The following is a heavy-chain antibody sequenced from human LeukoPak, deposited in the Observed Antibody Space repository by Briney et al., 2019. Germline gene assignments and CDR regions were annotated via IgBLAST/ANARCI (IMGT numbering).Heavy chain of an antibody. CDR1: GFTFHSNG. Sequence: GGSLRLSCAASGFTFHSNGMHWVRQAPGKGLEWVAFIRYDGSNKYYADSVKGRFTISRDNSKNTLYLQMNSLRAEDTAVYYCAKAGHSSSWSWKYYYYYYYMDVWGKGTTVTVSS. J-gene: IGHJ6*03. CDR3: AKAGHSSSWSWKYYYYYYYMDV. V-gene: IGHV3-30*02. CDR2: IRYDGSNK. D-gene: IGHD6-13*01.